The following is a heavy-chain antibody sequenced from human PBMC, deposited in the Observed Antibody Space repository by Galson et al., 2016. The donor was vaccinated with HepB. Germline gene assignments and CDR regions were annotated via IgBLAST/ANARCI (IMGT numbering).Heavy chain of an antibody. J-gene: IGHJ6*04. V-gene: IGHV3-13*01. CDR2: IETAGDT. Sequence: SLRLSCAASGFTFSIHGMHWVRQAPGKGLEWVSAIETAGDTYYPDSVKGRFTISRESAKNSLYLQMNSLRAGDTAVYYCARGKSLLTMPWNYGLDVWGKGTTVSVSS. CDR1: GFTFSIHG. CDR3: ARGKSLLTMPWNYGLDV. D-gene: IGHD4/OR15-4a*01.